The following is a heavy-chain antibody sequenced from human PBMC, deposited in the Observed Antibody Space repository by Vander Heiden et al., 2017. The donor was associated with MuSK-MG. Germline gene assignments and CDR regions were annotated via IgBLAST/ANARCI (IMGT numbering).Heavy chain of an antibody. D-gene: IGHD3-10*01. CDR2: MNPNSGNT. Sequence: QVQLVQSGAEVKKPGASVKVSCKASGYTFTSYDINWVRQATGQGIEWMGWMNPNSGNTGYAQKFQGRVTMTRNTSISTAYMELSRLSSEDTAVYYCARGYYVSGSYCNFDYWGQGTLGNVA. V-gene: IGHV1-8*01. J-gene: IGHJ4*02. CDR1: GYTFTSYD. CDR3: ARGYYVSGSYCNFDY.